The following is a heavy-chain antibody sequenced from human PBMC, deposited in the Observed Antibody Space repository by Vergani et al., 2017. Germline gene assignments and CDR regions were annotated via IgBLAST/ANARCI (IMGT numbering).Heavy chain of an antibody. J-gene: IGHJ4*02. V-gene: IGHV4-34*01. CDR2: INHSGST. CDR1: GGSFSGYY. D-gene: IGHD6-19*01. Sequence: QVQLQQWGAGLLKPSETLSLTCAVYGGSFSGYYWSWIRQPPGKGLERIGEINHSGSTNYNPSLKSRVTISVDTSKNQFSLKLSSVTATDTSVYYCARGVSSSGWYESQDYFDYWGQGTLVTVSS. CDR3: ARGVSSSGWYESQDYFDY.